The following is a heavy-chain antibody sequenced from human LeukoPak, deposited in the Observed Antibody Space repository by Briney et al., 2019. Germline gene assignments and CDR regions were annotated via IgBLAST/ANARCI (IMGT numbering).Heavy chain of an antibody. J-gene: IGHJ4*02. CDR1: GFTFSSYE. CDR3: ASSLGWFGESHDY. V-gene: IGHV3-48*03. D-gene: IGHD3-10*01. Sequence: GGSLRLSCAASGFTFSSYEMNWIRQAPGKGLVWVSYISSSGSTIYYADSVKGRFTISRDNAKNSLYLQMNSLRAEDTAVYYCASSLGWFGESHDYWGQGTLVTVSS. CDR2: ISSSGSTI.